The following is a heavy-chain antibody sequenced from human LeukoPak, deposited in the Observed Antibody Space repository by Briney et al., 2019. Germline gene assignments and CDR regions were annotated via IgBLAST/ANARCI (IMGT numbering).Heavy chain of an antibody. CDR3: ATLLTGGLTDAFDI. CDR1: GGSISSGSYY. Sequence: PSETLSLTCTVSGGSISSGSYYWSWIRQPAGKGLGWIGRIYTSGSTNYNPSLKSRVTISVDTSKNQFSLKLSSVTAADTAVYYCATLLTGGLTDAFDIWGQGTMVTVSS. CDR2: IYTSGST. V-gene: IGHV4-61*02. J-gene: IGHJ3*02. D-gene: IGHD7-27*01.